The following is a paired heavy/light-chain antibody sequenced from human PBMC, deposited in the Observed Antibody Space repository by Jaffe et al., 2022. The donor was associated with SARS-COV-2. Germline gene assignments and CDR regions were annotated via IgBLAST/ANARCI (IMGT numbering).Light chain of an antibody. CDR2: AAS. V-gene: IGKV1-8*01. CDR3: QQYYSYPRT. J-gene: IGKJ2*01. Sequence: AIRMTQSPSSFSASTGDRVTITCRASQGISSYLAWYQQKPGKAPKLLIYAASTLQSGVPSRFSGSGSGTDFTLTISCLQSEDFATYYCQQYYSYPRTFGQGTKLEIK. CDR1: QGISSY.
Heavy chain of an antibody. D-gene: IGHD3-16*02. CDR3: TTALKPPPMITFGGVIVPDLGY. V-gene: IGHV3-15*01. Sequence: EVQLVESGGGLVKPGGSLRLSCAASGFTFSNAWMSWVRQAPGKGLEWVGRIKSKTDGGTTDYAAPVKGRFTISRDDSKNTLYLQMNSLKTEDTAVYYCTTALKPPPMITFGGVIVPDLGYWGQGTLVTVSS. CDR1: GFTFSNAW. J-gene: IGHJ4*02. CDR2: IKSKTDGGTT.